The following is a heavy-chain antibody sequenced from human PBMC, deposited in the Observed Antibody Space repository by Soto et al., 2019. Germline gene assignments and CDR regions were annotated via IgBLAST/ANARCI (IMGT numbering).Heavy chain of an antibody. CDR3: ARRNYGSGSYRYSYYYYYGMDV. Sequence: LSLTCAVYGGSFSGYYWSWIRQPPGKGLEWIGEINHSGSTNYNPSLKSRVTISVDTSKNQFSLKLSSVTAADTAVYYCARRNYGSGSYRYSYYYYYGMDVWGQGTTVTVSS. V-gene: IGHV4-34*01. CDR2: INHSGST. D-gene: IGHD3-10*01. CDR1: GGSFSGYY. J-gene: IGHJ6*02.